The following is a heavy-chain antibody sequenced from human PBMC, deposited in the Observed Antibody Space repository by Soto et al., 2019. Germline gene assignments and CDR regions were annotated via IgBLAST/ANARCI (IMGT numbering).Heavy chain of an antibody. Sequence: QVQLVESGGGVVQPGMSLRLSCAASGFTFSNYGMHWVRQAPGKGLEWVAVIWYDGSNKYYADSVKGRFTISRDNSKNTLYLQMNTLRAEDTAVDYCARHKGGDPYYFDYWGPGTLVTVSS. J-gene: IGHJ4*02. CDR3: ARHKGGDPYYFDY. CDR1: GFTFSNYG. V-gene: IGHV3-33*01. D-gene: IGHD4-17*01. CDR2: IWYDGSNK.